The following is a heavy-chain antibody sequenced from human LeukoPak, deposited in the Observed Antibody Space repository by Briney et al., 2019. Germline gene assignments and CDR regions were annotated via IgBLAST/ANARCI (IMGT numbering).Heavy chain of an antibody. J-gene: IGHJ5*02. Sequence: PSQTLSLTCTVSGGSISSGGYYWSWIRQPPGKGLEWIGYIYHSGSTYYNPSLKSRVTISVDRSKNQFSLKLSSVTAADTAVYYCARGGWLNWFDPWGQGTLVTVSS. V-gene: IGHV4-30-2*01. CDR1: GGSISSGGYY. CDR2: IYHSGST. D-gene: IGHD6-19*01. CDR3: ARGGWLNWFDP.